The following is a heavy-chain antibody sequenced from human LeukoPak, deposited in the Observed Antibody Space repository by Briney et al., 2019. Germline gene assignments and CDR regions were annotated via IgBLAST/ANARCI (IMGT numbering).Heavy chain of an antibody. Sequence: SETLSLTCTASGYSISSGYYWGWIRQPPGKGLEWIGSIYHSGSTYYNPSLKSRVTISVDTSKNQFSLKLSSVTAADTAVYYCARDEQQEDWFDPWGQGTLVTVSS. J-gene: IGHJ5*02. D-gene: IGHD6-13*01. CDR1: GYSISSGYY. CDR2: IYHSGST. V-gene: IGHV4-38-2*02. CDR3: ARDEQQEDWFDP.